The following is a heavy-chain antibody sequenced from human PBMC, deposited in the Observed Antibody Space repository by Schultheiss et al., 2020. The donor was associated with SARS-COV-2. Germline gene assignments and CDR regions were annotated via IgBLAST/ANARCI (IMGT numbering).Heavy chain of an antibody. CDR2: ISSDGSIT. D-gene: IGHD2-15*01. Sequence: GGSLRLSCAASGFTFSSYWMHWVRQAPGKGLVWVSRISSDGSITRYADSVKGRFTISRDNAKNTLYLQMNSLRAEDTALYFCARGGVVVVAATAYWGQGTLVTVSS. CDR1: GFTFSSYW. V-gene: IGHV3-74*01. CDR3: ARGGVVVVAATAY. J-gene: IGHJ4*02.